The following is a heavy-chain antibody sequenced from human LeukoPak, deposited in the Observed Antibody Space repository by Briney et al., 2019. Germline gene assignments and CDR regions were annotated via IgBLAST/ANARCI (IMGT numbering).Heavy chain of an antibody. CDR2: IYYSGST. V-gene: IGHV4-61*01. J-gene: IGHJ3*02. CDR1: GGSVSSGSYY. Sequence: SETLSLTCTVSGGSVSSGSYYWSWIRQPPGKGLEWIGYIYYSGSTNYNPSLKSRVTISVDTSKNQFSLKLSSVTAADTAVYYCASAPDYGDYVGAFGIWGQGTMVTVSS. D-gene: IGHD4-17*01. CDR3: ASAPDYGDYVGAFGI.